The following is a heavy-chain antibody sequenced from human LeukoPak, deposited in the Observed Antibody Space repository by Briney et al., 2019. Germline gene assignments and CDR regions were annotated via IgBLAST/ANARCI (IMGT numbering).Heavy chain of an antibody. D-gene: IGHD3-9*01. CDR3: ARRFFDQDFFDY. Sequence: SVKVSCKASGGTFSSYAISWVRQAPGQGLEWMGRIIPILGIANYAQKFQGRVTITADKSTSTAYMELSSLRSEDTAVYYCARRFFDQDFFDYWGQGTLVTVSS. J-gene: IGHJ4*02. CDR2: IIPILGIA. CDR1: GGTFSSYA. V-gene: IGHV1-69*04.